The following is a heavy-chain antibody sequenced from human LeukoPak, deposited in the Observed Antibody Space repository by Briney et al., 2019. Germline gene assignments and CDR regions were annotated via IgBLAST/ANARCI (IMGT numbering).Heavy chain of an antibody. CDR2: IYPGDSDT. CDR1: GYIFSNYW. CDR3: ARYVNGPYYGDY. V-gene: IGHV5-51*01. D-gene: IGHD2-8*01. Sequence: GESLKISCKGSGYIFSNYWIAWVRQMPGNGLEWMGIIYPGDSDTKYSPSFQGQVTISADKSISTAYLQWSSLKASDTAIYYCARYVNGPYYGDYWGQGTLVTASS. J-gene: IGHJ4*02.